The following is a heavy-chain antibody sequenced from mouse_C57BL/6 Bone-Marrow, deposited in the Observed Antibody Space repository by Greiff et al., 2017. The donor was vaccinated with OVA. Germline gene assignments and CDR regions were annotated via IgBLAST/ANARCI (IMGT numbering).Heavy chain of an antibody. J-gene: IGHJ4*01. V-gene: IGHV1-61*01. Sequence: VQLQESGAELVRPGTSVKVSCKASGYTFTSYWMDWVKQRPGQGLEWIGNIYPSDSETHYNQKFKDKATLTVDKSSSTAYMQLSSLTSEDSAVYYCARRGAGVYYYAMDYWGQGTSVTVSS. D-gene: IGHD3-3*01. CDR1: GYTFTSYW. CDR2: IYPSDSET. CDR3: ARRGAGVYYYAMDY.